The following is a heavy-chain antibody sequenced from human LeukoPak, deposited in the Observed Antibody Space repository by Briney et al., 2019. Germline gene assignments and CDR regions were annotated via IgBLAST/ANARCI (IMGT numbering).Heavy chain of an antibody. V-gene: IGHV3-23*01. D-gene: IGHD3-22*01. CDR3: ASDKMDDPGCYYFL. CDR1: GFIFSNYA. J-gene: IGHJ4*02. CDR2: IGRSADTA. Sequence: GGSLRLSCAASGFIFSNYAMSWVRQAPGKGLEWVSTIGRSADTADYTDSVQGRFSISRDNSKNTLYLQMNSLRAEDTAVYYCASDKMDDPGCYYFLGGQGTLVTVSP.